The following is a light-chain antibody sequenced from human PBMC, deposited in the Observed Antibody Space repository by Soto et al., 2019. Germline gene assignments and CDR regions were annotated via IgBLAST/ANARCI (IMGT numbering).Light chain of an antibody. Sequence: SGSPGQSITISCSGTSSDIGTYDHVAWFQQFPGKTPKLVIYSVSDRPSGVSYRFSGSKSGNTASLTISGLQADDEADYYCISYTVSRSYVFGTGTKVTVL. CDR1: SSDIGTYDH. CDR3: ISYTVSRSYV. V-gene: IGLV2-14*01. CDR2: SVS. J-gene: IGLJ1*01.